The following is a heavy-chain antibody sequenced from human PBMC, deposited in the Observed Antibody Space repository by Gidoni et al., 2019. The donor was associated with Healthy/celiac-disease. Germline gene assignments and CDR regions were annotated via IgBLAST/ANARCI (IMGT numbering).Heavy chain of an antibody. CDR3: ARVGGLSGNDAFDI. V-gene: IGHV3-48*04. CDR2: ISSSSRTI. Sequence: EVQLVESGGGLVQPGGSLRLSCAASGFTFSSYSMNWVRQAPGKGLEWVSYISSSSRTIYYADSVKGRFTISRDNAKNSLYLQMNSLRAEDTAVYYCARVGGLSGNDAFDIWGQGTMVTVSS. CDR1: GFTFSSYS. D-gene: IGHD2-15*01. J-gene: IGHJ3*02.